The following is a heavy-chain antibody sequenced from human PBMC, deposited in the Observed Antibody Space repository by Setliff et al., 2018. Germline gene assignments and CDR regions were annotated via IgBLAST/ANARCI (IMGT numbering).Heavy chain of an antibody. CDR3: ARVALVVVIRNAFDI. CDR2: IYYSGST. Sequence: SETLSLTCTVSDASIGGSGYYWSRIRQHQGKGLEWIGYIYYSGSTYYNPSLKSRVTISVDTSKNQFSLKLSSVTAADTAVYYCARVALVVVIRNAFDIWGQGTMVTVSS. J-gene: IGHJ3*02. V-gene: IGHV4-31*03. D-gene: IGHD2-21*01. CDR1: DASIGGSGYY.